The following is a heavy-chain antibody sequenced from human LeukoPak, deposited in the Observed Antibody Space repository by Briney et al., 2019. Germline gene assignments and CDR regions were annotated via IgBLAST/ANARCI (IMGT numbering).Heavy chain of an antibody. CDR1: GYTFTDYY. CDR3: ARANALHCSSTSCLFDY. V-gene: IGHV1-2*04. CDR2: INPNSGGT. J-gene: IGHJ4*02. D-gene: IGHD2-2*01. Sequence: GASVKVSCKASGYTFTDYYMHWVRQAPGQGLEWMGWINPNSGGTYSAQKFQGWVTVTRDTSISTAYMELSRLTSDDTAVYYCARANALHCSSTSCLFDYWGQGTLVTVSS.